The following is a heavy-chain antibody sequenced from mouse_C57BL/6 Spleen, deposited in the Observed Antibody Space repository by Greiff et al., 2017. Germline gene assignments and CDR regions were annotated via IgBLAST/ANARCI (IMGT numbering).Heavy chain of an antibody. Sequence: EVQLQQPGAELVKPGASVKLSCTASGFNINDYYMHWVKQRTEQGLEWIGRIDPEDGETNYAPKFQGKATITADTSSNTAYLQLSSLTSEDSAVYCCARSMVTAGGFAYWGQGTLVTVSA. CDR1: GFNINDYY. J-gene: IGHJ3*01. D-gene: IGHD2-2*01. V-gene: IGHV14-2*01. CDR3: ARSMVTAGGFAY. CDR2: IDPEDGET.